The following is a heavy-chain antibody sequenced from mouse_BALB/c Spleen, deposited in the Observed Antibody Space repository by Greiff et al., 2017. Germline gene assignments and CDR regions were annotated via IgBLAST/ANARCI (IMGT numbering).Heavy chain of an antibody. D-gene: IGHD4-1*01. J-gene: IGHJ4*01. CDR2: ISYSGST. Sequence: EVKLMESGPGLVKPSQSLSLTCTVTGYSITSDYAWNWIRQFPGNKLEWMGYISYSGSTSYNPSLKSRISITRDTSKNQFFLQLNSVTTEDTATYYCARWEDYYAMDYWGQGTSVTVSS. CDR1: GYSITSDYA. CDR3: ARWEDYYAMDY. V-gene: IGHV3-2*02.